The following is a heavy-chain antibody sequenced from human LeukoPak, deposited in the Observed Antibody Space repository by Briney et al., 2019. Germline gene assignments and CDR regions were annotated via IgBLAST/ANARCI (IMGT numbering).Heavy chain of an antibody. CDR1: GFTFSSYW. Sequence: GGSLRLSCAASGFTFSSYWMHWVRQGPGKGLVWVSRINSDGSDTSYADSVKGRFTISRDNAKNTLYLQVNSLRVEDTAVYYCARATTSSAFGNWGQGTLVTVSS. CDR2: INSDGSDT. J-gene: IGHJ4*02. CDR3: ARATTSSAFGN. V-gene: IGHV3-74*01. D-gene: IGHD6-6*01.